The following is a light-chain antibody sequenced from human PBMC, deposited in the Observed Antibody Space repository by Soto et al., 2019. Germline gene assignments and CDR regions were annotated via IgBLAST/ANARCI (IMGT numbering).Light chain of an antibody. V-gene: IGLV2-8*01. CDR2: EVN. J-gene: IGLJ3*02. Sequence: QSALTQSPSASASPGQSVTISCTGSSGDVGAYNYVSWYQQHPGKAPKLIIYEVNKRPSGVPDRFSGSKSGITASLTVSGLQADDEADYYCGAYTARSTLVFGGGTKLTVL. CDR3: GAYTARSTLV. CDR1: SGDVGAYNY.